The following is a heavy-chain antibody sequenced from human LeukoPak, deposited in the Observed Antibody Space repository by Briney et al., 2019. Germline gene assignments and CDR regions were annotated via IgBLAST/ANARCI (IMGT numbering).Heavy chain of an antibody. V-gene: IGHV3-48*03. CDR2: ISSSGSAI. CDR3: ARQRWLQSHYFDY. Sequence: GGSLRLSCATSTFTFSNYEMNWVRQAPGKGLEWISYISSSGSAIYYADSVKGRFTVSRDNAKNSVYMQMNSLRAEDTAVYYCARQRWLQSHYFDYWGQGTLVAVSS. CDR1: TFTFSNYE. J-gene: IGHJ4*02. D-gene: IGHD5-24*01.